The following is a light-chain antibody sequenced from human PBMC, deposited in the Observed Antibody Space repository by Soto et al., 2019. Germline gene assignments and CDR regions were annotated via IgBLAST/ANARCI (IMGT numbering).Light chain of an antibody. J-gene: IGKJ4*01. CDR1: QSVSSSY. CDR3: QQRYDWPLT. V-gene: IGKV3D-20*02. Sequence: EIVLTQSPGTLSLSPGERATFSCRASQSVSSSYIAWYQQKRGQAPRRLIYGASIRATGIPDRFSGSGSGTDFTLTISSLEPEDFAVYYCQQRYDWPLTFGGGTKVDIK. CDR2: GAS.